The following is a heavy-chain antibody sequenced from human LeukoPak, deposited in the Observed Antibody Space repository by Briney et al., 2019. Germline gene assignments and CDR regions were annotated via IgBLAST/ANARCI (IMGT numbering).Heavy chain of an antibody. CDR3: ARGRRYYDFWSGYYTGFYYYGMDV. Sequence: ASVKVSCKASGYTFTSYDINWVRQATGQGLEWMGWMNPNSGNTGYARKFQGRVTMTRNTSISTAYMELSSLRSEDTAVYYCARGRRYYDFWSGYYTGFYYYGMDVWGQGTTVTVSS. J-gene: IGHJ6*02. CDR2: MNPNSGNT. CDR1: GYTFTSYD. V-gene: IGHV1-8*01. D-gene: IGHD3-3*01.